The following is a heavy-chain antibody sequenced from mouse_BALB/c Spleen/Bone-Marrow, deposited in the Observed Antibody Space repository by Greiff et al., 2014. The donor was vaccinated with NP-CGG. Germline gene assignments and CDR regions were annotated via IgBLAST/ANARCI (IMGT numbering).Heavy chain of an antibody. CDR1: GFDFSRYW. D-gene: IGHD2-2*01. CDR3: ALLGYYGYFYV. Sequence: EVQLVESGGGLVQPGGSLKLSCAASGFDFSRYWMSWVRQAPGKGLGWIGEINPDSSTINYTPSLKDRFIISRDNAKNTLYLQLSKVRSEDTALYYCALLGYYGYFYVWGAGTTVTVSS. CDR2: INPDSSTI. V-gene: IGHV4-1*02. J-gene: IGHJ1*01.